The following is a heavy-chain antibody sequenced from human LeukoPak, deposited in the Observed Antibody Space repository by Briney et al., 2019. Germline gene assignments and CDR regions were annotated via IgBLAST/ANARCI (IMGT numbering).Heavy chain of an antibody. D-gene: IGHD5-12*01. V-gene: IGHV3-64D*06. Sequence: GGSLRLSCSASGFTFSSYAMHWVRQAPGKGLKYVSAINSNGGSTYYADSVKGRFTISRDNSKNTLYLQMSSLTAEDTAVYCCVKAGHSGYDYNDWGQGNLVTVSS. CDR1: GFTFSSYA. J-gene: IGHJ4*02. CDR2: INSNGGST. CDR3: VKAGHSGYDYND.